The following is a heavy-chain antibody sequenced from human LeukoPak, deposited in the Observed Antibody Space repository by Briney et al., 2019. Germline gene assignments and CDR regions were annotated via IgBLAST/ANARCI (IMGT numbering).Heavy chain of an antibody. V-gene: IGHV4-59*11. CDR3: ARAPTYYYGMDV. Sequence: PSETLSLTCTVSGGSISSHYWSWIRQPPGKGLEWIGYIYHSGSTYYNPSLKSRVTISVDRSKNQFSLKLSSVTAADTAVYYCARAPTYYYGMDVWGQGTTVTVSS. J-gene: IGHJ6*02. CDR2: IYHSGST. CDR1: GGSISSHY.